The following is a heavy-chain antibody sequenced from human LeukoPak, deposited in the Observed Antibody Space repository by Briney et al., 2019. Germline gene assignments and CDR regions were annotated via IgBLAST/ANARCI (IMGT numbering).Heavy chain of an antibody. CDR3: ARGLTAAGQTELDY. Sequence: SETLSLTCAVYGGSFSGYYWSWIRQPPGKGLEWIGEINHSGSTNYNPSLKSRVTISVDTSKNQFSLKLSSVTAADTAVYYCARGLTAAGQTELDYWGQGTLVTVSS. D-gene: IGHD6-13*01. V-gene: IGHV4-34*01. J-gene: IGHJ4*02. CDR1: GGSFSGYY. CDR2: INHSGST.